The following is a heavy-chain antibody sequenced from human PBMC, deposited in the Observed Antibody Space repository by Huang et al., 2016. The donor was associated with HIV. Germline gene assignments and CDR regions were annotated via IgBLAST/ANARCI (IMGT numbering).Heavy chain of an antibody. V-gene: IGHV3-30*18. CDR1: GFTFSSYN. J-gene: IGHJ4*02. D-gene: IGHD6-13*01. CDR3: AKDSSSWD. Sequence: QVQLVESGGGVVQPGRSLRLSCAASGFTFSSYNMHWVRQATGKGLEWVAVVSNDGSNKYYADSVKSRFTISRDNSKNTLYLQMNSLRPEDTAVYYCAKDSSSWDWGQGTLVTVSS. CDR2: VSNDGSNK.